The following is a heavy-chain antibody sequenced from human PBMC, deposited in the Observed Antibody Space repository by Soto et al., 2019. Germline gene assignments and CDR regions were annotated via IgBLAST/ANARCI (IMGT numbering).Heavy chain of an antibody. D-gene: IGHD5-12*01. V-gene: IGHV1-18*01. CDR1: GYTFTSYG. CDR2: ISAYNGNT. Sequence: QAQLVQSGAEVKKPGASVKVSCKASGYTFTSYGISWVRQAPGQGLEWMGWISAYNGNTNYAQKLQGRVTMTTDTSTSTAYMELRSLRSDDTAVYYCASYSVDIVATTNTYYYGMDVWGQGTTVTVSS. CDR3: ASYSVDIVATTNTYYYGMDV. J-gene: IGHJ6*02.